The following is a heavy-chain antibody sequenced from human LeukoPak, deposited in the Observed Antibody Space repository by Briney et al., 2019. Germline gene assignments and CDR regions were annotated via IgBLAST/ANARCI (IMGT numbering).Heavy chain of an antibody. V-gene: IGHV3-48*03. CDR2: ISSSGSTI. CDR3: ARVPLSKLRYFDWQGQVGGCLDY. CDR1: GFTFSSYE. Sequence: QPGGSLRLSCAASGFTFSSYEMNWVRQAPGKGLEWVSYISSSGSTIYYADSVKGRFTISRDNAKDSLYLQMNSLRAEDTAVYYCARVPLSKLRYFDWQGQVGGCLDYWGQGTLVTVSS. J-gene: IGHJ4*02. D-gene: IGHD3-9*01.